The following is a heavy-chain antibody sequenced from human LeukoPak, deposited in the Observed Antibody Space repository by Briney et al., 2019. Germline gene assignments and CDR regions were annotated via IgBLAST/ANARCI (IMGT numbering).Heavy chain of an antibody. V-gene: IGHV4-34*01. D-gene: IGHD6-13*01. J-gene: IGHJ4*02. CDR2: INHSGST. Sequence: SETLSLTCAVYGGSFSGYYWSWIRQPPGKGLEWIGEINHSGSTNYNPSLKSRVTISVDTSKNQFSLKLSSETAADTAVYCCARVSSWYQDYWGQGTLVTVSS. CDR3: ARVSSWYQDY. CDR1: GGSFSGYY.